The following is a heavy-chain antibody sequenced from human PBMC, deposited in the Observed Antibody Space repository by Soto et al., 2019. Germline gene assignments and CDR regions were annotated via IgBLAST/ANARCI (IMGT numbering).Heavy chain of an antibody. J-gene: IGHJ4*02. CDR1: GYTFTSYD. CDR3: ARDGHGGYVSDFGY. Sequence: ASVKVSCKASGYTFTSYDINWVRQATGQGLEWMGRISAYNGNTNYAQKLQGRVTITTDTSTSTAYMELRSLRSDDTAVYYCARDGHGGYVSDFGYWGQGTLVTVSS. CDR2: ISAYNGNT. D-gene: IGHD5-12*01. V-gene: IGHV1-18*01.